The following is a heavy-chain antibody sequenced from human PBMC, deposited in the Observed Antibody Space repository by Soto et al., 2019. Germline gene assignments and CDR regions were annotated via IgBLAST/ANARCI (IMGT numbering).Heavy chain of an antibody. V-gene: IGHV3-23*01. J-gene: IGHJ4*02. CDR3: AKVITDNGYFDY. Sequence: GGSLRLSCAASGFTFSSYSISWVRQAPGKGLEWVSAISGSGGSTYYADSVKGRFTISRDNSKNTLYLQMNSLRAEDTAVYYCAKVITDNGYFDYWGQGTLVTVSS. D-gene: IGHD2-8*01. CDR2: ISGSGGST. CDR1: GFTFSSYS.